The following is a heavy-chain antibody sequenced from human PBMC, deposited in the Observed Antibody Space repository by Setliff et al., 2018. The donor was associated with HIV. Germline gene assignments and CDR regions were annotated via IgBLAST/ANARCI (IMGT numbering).Heavy chain of an antibody. J-gene: IGHJ6*03. V-gene: IGHV1-2*02. D-gene: IGHD3-3*01. CDR3: AKDHGPPDSNFWIDPLYMDV. CDR1: GYTFTGHY. CDR2: INPNNGAP. Sequence: ASVKVSXTASGYTFTGHYLPWVRPAPGQGLEWRGWINPNNGAPNYAQRIQGRVTMTRDTSISTAYMELSRLRSDDTAVYYCAKDHGPPDSNFWIDPLYMDVGGKGTTVTVSS.